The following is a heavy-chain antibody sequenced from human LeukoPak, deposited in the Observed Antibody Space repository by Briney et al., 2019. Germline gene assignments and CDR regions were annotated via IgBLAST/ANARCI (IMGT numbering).Heavy chain of an antibody. V-gene: IGHV3-23*01. CDR3: AKVYRDYGDYFAFDI. Sequence: PGGSLRLSCAASGFTFSSYAMSWVRQAPGKGLEWVSAISGSGGSTYYADSVKGRFTTSRDNSKKTLYLQMNSLRAEDTAVYYCAKVYRDYGDYFAFDIWGQGTMVTVSP. CDR2: ISGSGGST. J-gene: IGHJ3*02. D-gene: IGHD4-17*01. CDR1: GFTFSSYA.